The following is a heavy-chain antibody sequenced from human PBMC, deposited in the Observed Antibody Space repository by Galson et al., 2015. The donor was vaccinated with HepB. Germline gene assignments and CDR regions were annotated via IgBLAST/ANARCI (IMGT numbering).Heavy chain of an antibody. CDR1: GFTFSSYS. V-gene: IGHV3-21*01. Sequence: SLRLSCAASGFTFSSYSMNWVRQAPGKGLEWVSSISSSSSYIYYADSVKGRFTISRDNAKNSLYLQMNSLRAEDTAVYYCARDLSRAYYYDSSGYTPDAFDIWGQGTMVTVSS. J-gene: IGHJ3*02. D-gene: IGHD3-22*01. CDR2: ISSSSSYI. CDR3: ARDLSRAYYYDSSGYTPDAFDI.